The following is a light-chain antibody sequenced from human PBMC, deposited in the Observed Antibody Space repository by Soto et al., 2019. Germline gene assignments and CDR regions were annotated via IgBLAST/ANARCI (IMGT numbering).Light chain of an antibody. V-gene: IGLV2-18*02. Sequence: QSVLAQPPSVSGSPGQSVAISCTGTSSDVGSYNRVSWYPQPPGAAPKLMIYEVSNRPSGVPARFSGSKSGNTASLTISGRQAEDEADYYCNSYTGSSTYVFGTGTKVTVL. CDR3: NSYTGSSTYV. J-gene: IGLJ1*01. CDR2: EVS. CDR1: SSDVGSYNR.